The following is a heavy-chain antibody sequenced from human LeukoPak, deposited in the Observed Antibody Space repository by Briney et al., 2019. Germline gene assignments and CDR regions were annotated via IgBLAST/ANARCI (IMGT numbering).Heavy chain of an antibody. CDR3: AKMISGWYQTIPYYFDY. J-gene: IGHJ4*02. D-gene: IGHD6-19*01. CDR1: GYCFTAYW. CDR2: IYPSDSDT. Sequence: PGKSPQISCNGSGYCFTAYWLGWVRQMPGKGLEWMGIIYPSDSDTRYSPSFQGQVTISADKSIDSAYLQWTSLKASDTAMYYYAKMISGWYQTIPYYFDYCGQGTLVTVSS. V-gene: IGHV5-51*01.